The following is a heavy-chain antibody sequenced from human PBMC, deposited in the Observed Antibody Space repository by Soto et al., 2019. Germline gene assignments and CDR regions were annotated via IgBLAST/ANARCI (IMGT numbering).Heavy chain of an antibody. V-gene: IGHV3-21*01. D-gene: IGHD3-22*01. J-gene: IGHJ3*02. CDR3: ARDSMIVVVRPYDAFDI. CDR1: GFTFSSYS. Sequence: GGSLRLSCAASGFTFSSYSMNWVRQAPGKGLEWVSSISSSSSYIYYADSVKGRFTISRDNAKNSLYLQMNSLRAEDTAVYYCARDSMIVVVRPYDAFDIWGQGTMVTVSS. CDR2: ISSSSSYI.